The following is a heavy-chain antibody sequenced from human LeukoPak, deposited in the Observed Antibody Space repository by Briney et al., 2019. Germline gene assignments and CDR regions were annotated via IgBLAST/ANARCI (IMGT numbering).Heavy chain of an antibody. V-gene: IGHV4-59*01. J-gene: IGHJ5*02. CDR2: IHYTGST. Sequence: SETLSLTCAVYGGSFSGYYWSWLRQPPGKGLECIGYIHYTGSTNYNPSLKSRVTISVDTSKNQFSLKLSSVTAADTAIYYCARGGYYGSGNDFRFDPWGQGTLVTVSS. D-gene: IGHD3-10*01. CDR3: ARGGYYGSGNDFRFDP. CDR1: GGSFSGYY.